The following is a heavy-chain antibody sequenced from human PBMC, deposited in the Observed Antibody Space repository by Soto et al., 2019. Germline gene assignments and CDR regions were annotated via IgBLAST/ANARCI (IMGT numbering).Heavy chain of an antibody. CDR2: MNPNSGNT. CDR3: ARGTVRTVTPAYYYGMDV. V-gene: IGHV1-8*01. D-gene: IGHD4-4*01. Sequence: QVQLVQSGAEVKKPGASVKVSCKASGYTFTSYDINWVRQATGQGLEWMGWMNPNSGNTGYAQKFQGRVTMTRNTSISTAYMELSSLRSEDTAVYYCARGTVRTVTPAYYYGMDVWGQGTTVTVSS. CDR1: GYTFTSYD. J-gene: IGHJ6*02.